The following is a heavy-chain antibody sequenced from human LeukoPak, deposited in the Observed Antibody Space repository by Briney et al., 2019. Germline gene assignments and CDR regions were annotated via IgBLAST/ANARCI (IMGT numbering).Heavy chain of an antibody. D-gene: IGHD3-22*01. CDR2: ISYDGSNK. V-gene: IGHV3-30-3*01. J-gene: IGHJ4*02. CDR1: GFTFSSYA. CDR3: AREATAYDSSGYYYDY. Sequence: GGSLRLSCAASGFTFSSYAMHWVRQAPGKGLEWVAVISYDGSNKYYADSVKGQFTISRDNSKNTLYLQMNSLRAEDTAVYYCAREATAYDSSGYYYDYWGQGTLVTVSS.